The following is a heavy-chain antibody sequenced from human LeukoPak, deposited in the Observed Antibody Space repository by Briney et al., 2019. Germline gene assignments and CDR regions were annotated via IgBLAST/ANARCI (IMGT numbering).Heavy chain of an antibody. J-gene: IGHJ6*04. CDR1: GYTFTGYY. CDR3: ARGPGVTDQYYYYYGMDV. Sequence: ASVKVSCKASGYTFTGYYMHWVRQAPAQGLEWMGWINPNSGGTNYAQKFQGRVTMTRDTSISTAYMELSRLRSDDTAVYSCARGPGVTDQYYYYYGMDVWGKGTTVTVSS. D-gene: IGHD2-8*01. CDR2: INPNSGGT. V-gene: IGHV1-2*02.